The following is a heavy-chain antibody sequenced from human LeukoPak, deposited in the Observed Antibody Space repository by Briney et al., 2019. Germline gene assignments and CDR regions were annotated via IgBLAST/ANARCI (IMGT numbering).Heavy chain of an antibody. V-gene: IGHV3-9*01. CDR2: ISWNSGSI. CDR3: AKAQDDYLDY. D-gene: IGHD5-24*01. J-gene: IGHJ4*02. Sequence: PGGSLRLSCAASGFTFDDYGMSWVRQAPGKGLEWVSGISWNSGSIGYADSVKGRFAISRDNAKNSLYLQMNSLRAEDTALYYCAKAQDDYLDYWGQGTLVTVSS. CDR1: GFTFDDYG.